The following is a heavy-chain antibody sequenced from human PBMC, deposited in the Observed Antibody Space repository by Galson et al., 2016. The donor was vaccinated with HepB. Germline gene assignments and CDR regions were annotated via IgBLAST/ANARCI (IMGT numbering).Heavy chain of an antibody. CDR1: GFTFSNYA. CDR3: ARLTLPCICCYFYY. CDR2: ISGSSDHT. V-gene: IGHV3-23*01. D-gene: IGHD3-10*02. Sequence: SLRLSCAASGFTFSNYAMSWVRQAPGKGLEWIAAISGSSDHTYYADSVKGRFTISRDNFKNTLYLQLSSLRAEDTAVYYCARLTLPCICCYFYYWGQGTRVIVSS. J-gene: IGHJ4*02.